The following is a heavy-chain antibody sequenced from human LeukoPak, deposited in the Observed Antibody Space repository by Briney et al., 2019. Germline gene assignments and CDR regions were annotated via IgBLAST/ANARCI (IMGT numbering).Heavy chain of an antibody. J-gene: IGHJ4*02. CDR3: ARASGQVVTASDY. Sequence: GGSLRLSSAASGFTVSSNYMSWVRQAPGKGLEWVSVIYSGGGTYYADSVKGRFTISRDNSKNTLYLQMNSLRAEDTAVYYCARASGQVVTASDYWGQGTLVTVSS. D-gene: IGHD2-21*02. V-gene: IGHV3-66*01. CDR1: GFTVSSNY. CDR2: IYSGGGT.